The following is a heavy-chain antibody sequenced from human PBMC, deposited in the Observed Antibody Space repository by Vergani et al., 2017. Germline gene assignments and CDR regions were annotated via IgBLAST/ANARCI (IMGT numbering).Heavy chain of an antibody. Sequence: QLQLQESGPGLVKPSETLSLTCTVPGGSISSSSYYWGWIRQPPGKGLEWIGSIYYSGSTYYNPSLKSRVTISVDTSKNQFSLKLSSVTAADTSVYYCARLPTTLGDGAVADNFDYWGQGTLVTVSS. CDR2: IYYSGST. D-gene: IGHD6-19*01. J-gene: IGHJ4*02. CDR3: ARLPTTLGDGAVADNFDY. CDR1: GGSISSSSYY. V-gene: IGHV4-39*01.